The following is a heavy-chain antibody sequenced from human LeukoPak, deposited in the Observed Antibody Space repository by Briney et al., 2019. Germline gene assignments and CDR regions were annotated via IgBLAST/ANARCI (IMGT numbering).Heavy chain of an antibody. CDR2: IKEEGRTT. Sequence: PGGSLKLSCVVSGVTFRNYAMTWVRQAPGKGLEWVADIKEEGRTTYYVDSVKGRFTISRDNAKNTLYLQMNSLRAEDTAVYYYWGNCPSGSSWRSEPTFDYWGQGTLVTVTS. J-gene: IGHJ4*02. CDR1: GVTFRNYA. CDR3: WGNCPSGSSWRSEPTFDY. V-gene: IGHV3-7*02. D-gene: IGHD2-2*01.